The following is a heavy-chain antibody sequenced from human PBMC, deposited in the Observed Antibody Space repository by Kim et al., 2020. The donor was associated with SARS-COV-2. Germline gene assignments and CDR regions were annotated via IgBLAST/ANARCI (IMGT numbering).Heavy chain of an antibody. V-gene: IGHV3-53*01. CDR2: IYSGGST. D-gene: IGHD3-10*01. J-gene: IGHJ6*02. CDR3: ARASGTTYYYGSGSPVYGMDV. Sequence: GGSLRLSCAASGFTVSSNYMSWVRQAPGKGLEWVSVIYSGGSTYYADSVKGRFTISRDNSKNTLYLQMNSLRAEDTAVYYCARASGTTYYYGSGSPVYGMDVWGQGTTVTVSS. CDR1: GFTVSSNY.